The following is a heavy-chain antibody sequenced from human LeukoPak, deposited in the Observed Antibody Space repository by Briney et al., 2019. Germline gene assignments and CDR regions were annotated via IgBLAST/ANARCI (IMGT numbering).Heavy chain of an antibody. D-gene: IGHD3-3*01. V-gene: IGHV3-9*01. Sequence: PGRSLRLSCAASGFTFDDYAMHWVRHAPGKGLEWVSGISWNSGSIGYADSVKGRFTISRDNAKNSLYLQMNSLRAEDTALYYCAKALRSGPYYYYYYGMDVWGQGTTVTVSS. J-gene: IGHJ6*02. CDR2: ISWNSGSI. CDR3: AKALRSGPYYYYYYGMDV. CDR1: GFTFDDYA.